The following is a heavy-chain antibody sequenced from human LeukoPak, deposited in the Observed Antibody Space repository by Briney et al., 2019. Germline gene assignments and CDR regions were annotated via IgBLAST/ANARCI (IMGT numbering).Heavy chain of an antibody. Sequence: GGSLRLSCAASEFTFSSYAMHWVRQAPGKGLEWVAVISYDGSNKYYADSVKGRFTISRDNSKNTLYLQMNSLRAEDTAVYYCARALGGGSYSRPYDYWGQGTLVTVSS. CDR3: ARALGGGSYSRPYDY. CDR2: ISYDGSNK. V-gene: IGHV3-30-3*01. D-gene: IGHD1-26*01. CDR1: EFTFSSYA. J-gene: IGHJ4*02.